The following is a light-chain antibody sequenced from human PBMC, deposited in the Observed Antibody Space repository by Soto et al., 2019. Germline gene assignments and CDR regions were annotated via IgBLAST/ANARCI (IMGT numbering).Light chain of an antibody. CDR1: SSNIGAGYD. CDR3: QSYDSSRSGYV. CDR2: DNS. Sequence: QSVLTQPPSVSGAPGQRVTISCTGSSSNIGAGYDVPWYQQLPGTAPKLLIYDNSNRPSGVPDRFSGSKSGNSAFLAITGLQAEDEADYYCQSYDSSRSGYVFGTGTKLTVL. V-gene: IGLV1-40*01. J-gene: IGLJ1*01.